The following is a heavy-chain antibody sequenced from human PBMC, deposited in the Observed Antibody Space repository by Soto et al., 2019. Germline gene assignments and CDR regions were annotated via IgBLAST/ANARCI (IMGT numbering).Heavy chain of an antibody. Sequence: GGPLILSCVASECTLGSYHVDWVRQAPGKGLEWLSYIDASGTVIYYADSVRGRFTVSRDNAKNSLFLQMNSLRAEDTAVYYCARDLTGYAMDVWGQGTTVTVSS. CDR3: ARDLTGYAMDV. D-gene: IGHD2-2*01. V-gene: IGHV3-48*03. CDR2: IDASGTVI. J-gene: IGHJ6*02. CDR1: ECTLGSYH.